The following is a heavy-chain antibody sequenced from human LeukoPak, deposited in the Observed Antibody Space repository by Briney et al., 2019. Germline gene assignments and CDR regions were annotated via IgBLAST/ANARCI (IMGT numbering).Heavy chain of an antibody. CDR3: ARGFASGWYSRYDP. CDR2: VYHTGST. J-gene: IGHJ5*02. CDR1: GDPVSRGSYY. Sequence: SETLSLTCTVSGDPVSRGSYYWSWIRQPPGKELEWIGYVYHTGSTNYNPSLKGRVTISVDTSKNEFSLKMTSVTAADTAVYYCARGFASGWYSRYDPWGQGTLVTVSS. V-gene: IGHV4-61*01. D-gene: IGHD6-19*01.